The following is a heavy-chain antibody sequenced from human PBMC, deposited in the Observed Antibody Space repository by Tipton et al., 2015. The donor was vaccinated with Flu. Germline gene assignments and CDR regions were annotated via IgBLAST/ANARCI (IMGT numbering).Heavy chain of an antibody. Sequence: QLVQSGAEVKKPGASVKVSCKASGYTFTSYDINWVRQATGQGLEWMGWMNPNSGNTGYAQKFQGRVTMTRNTSISPAYMELSSLRSEDTAVYYCARSPPGYYDSSGYFRVWGQGTLVTVSS. J-gene: IGHJ4*02. CDR1: GYTFTSYD. CDR2: MNPNSGNT. V-gene: IGHV1-8*01. CDR3: ARSPPGYYDSSGYFRV. D-gene: IGHD3-22*01.